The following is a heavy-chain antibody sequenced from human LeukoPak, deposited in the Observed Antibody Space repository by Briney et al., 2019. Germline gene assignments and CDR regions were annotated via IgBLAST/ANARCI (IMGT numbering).Heavy chain of an antibody. CDR2: IYYTGST. J-gene: IGHJ4*02. V-gene: IGHV4-59*01. CDR1: GASMSTYY. Sequence: SETLSLTCTVSGASMSTYYWIWIRQPPGKGLEWIGFIYYTGSTNYNPSLKSRVTISVDTSKNQFSLKLSSVTAADTAVYYCAGMRITTPTVRTLDYWGQGTLVTVSS. D-gene: IGHD1-14*01. CDR3: AGMRITTPTVRTLDY.